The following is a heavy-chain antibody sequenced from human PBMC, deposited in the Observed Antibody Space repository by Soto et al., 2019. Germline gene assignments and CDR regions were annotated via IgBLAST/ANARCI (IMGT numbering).Heavy chain of an antibody. V-gene: IGHV4-34*01. CDR1: GGSFSVYS. J-gene: IGHJ5*02. D-gene: IGHD4-17*01. CDR3: ARENHPWAAIPVRKLKTTWWFDP. Sequence: PEALDLGCAFCGGSFSVYSWGWIRQPPGKGLDLIGDINHSGMTHYNPSLESRVSMSVDSSKNQFSLKLNSVTAAETAVYYCARENHPWAAIPVRKLKTTWWFDPWGQGTMVTVSS. CDR2: INHSGMT.